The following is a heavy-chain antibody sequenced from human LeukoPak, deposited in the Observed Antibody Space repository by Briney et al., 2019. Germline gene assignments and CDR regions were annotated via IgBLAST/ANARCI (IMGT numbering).Heavy chain of an antibody. CDR3: ARAPYSSGWYGYYYYMDV. CDR2: ISAYNGNT. J-gene: IGHJ6*03. V-gene: IGHV1-18*01. D-gene: IGHD6-19*01. Sequence: GASVKVSCKASGYTFTSYGISWVRQAPGQGLEWMGWISAYNGNTNYAQKLQGRVTMTTDTSTSTAYMELRSLRSDDTAAYYCARAPYSSGWYGYYYYMDVWGKGTTVTVSS. CDR1: GYTFTSYG.